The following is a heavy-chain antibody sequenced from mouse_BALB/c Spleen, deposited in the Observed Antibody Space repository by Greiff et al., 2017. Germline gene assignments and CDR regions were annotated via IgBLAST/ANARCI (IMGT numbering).Heavy chain of an antibody. CDR3: ARNEDYDGYYFAY. J-gene: IGHJ3*01. V-gene: IGHV2-4-1*01. D-gene: IGHD2-3*01. CDR2: IWSGGST. CDR1: GFSLTSYG. Sequence: QVQLKESGPGLVQPSQSLSITCTVSGFSLTSYGVHWVRQSPGKGLEWLGVIWSGGSTDYNAAFISRLSISKDNSKSQVFFKMNSLQADDTAIYYCARNEDYDGYYFAYWGQGTLVTVSA.